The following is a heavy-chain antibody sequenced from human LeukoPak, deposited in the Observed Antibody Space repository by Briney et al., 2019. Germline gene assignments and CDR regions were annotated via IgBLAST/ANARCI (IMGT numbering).Heavy chain of an antibody. Sequence: QPGGSLRLSCAASGFTFSSCWMCWVRQDRGKGLAGVSCIKTDGSITAYAGSVKGRFTISRDNAKNTLYLQMNSLRADDTAVYYCAKGIELWLTYFDHWGQGTLVTASS. CDR2: IKTDGSIT. D-gene: IGHD5-18*01. V-gene: IGHV3-74*01. J-gene: IGHJ4*02. CDR1: GFTFSSCW. CDR3: AKGIELWLTYFDH.